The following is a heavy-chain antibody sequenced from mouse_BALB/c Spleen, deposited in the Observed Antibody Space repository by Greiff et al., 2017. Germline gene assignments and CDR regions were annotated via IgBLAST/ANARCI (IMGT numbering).Heavy chain of an antibody. Sequence: EVQRVESGGGLVKPGGSLKLSCAASGFTFSSYAMSWVRQTPEKRLEWVASISSGGSTYYPDSVKGRFTISRDNARNILYRQMSSLRSEDTAMYYCARGHGNYGYFDYWGQGTTLTVSS. D-gene: IGHD2-1*01. CDR3: ARGHGNYGYFDY. J-gene: IGHJ2*01. CDR1: GFTFSSYA. CDR2: ISSGGST. V-gene: IGHV5-6-5*01.